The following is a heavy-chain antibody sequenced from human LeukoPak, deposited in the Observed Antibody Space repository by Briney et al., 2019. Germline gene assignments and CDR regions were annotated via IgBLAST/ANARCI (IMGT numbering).Heavy chain of an antibody. CDR2: IKQDGSEK. D-gene: IGHD3-9*01. CDR1: GFTFSSYW. Sequence: GGSLRLSCAASGFTFSSYWMIWVRQAPGKGLEWVANIKQDGSEKYYVDSVKGRFTISRDNAKNSLYLQMNSLRAEDTAVYYCARASAYDILTGEGIDIWGQGTMVTVSS. V-gene: IGHV3-7*01. CDR3: ARASAYDILTGEGIDI. J-gene: IGHJ3*02.